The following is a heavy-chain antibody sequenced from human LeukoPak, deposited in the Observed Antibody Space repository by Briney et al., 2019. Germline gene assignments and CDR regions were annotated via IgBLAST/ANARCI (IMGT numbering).Heavy chain of an antibody. CDR2: ISSSGSTI. V-gene: IGHV3-48*03. J-gene: IGHJ4*02. Sequence: GGSLRLSCAASGFTFSSYEMNWVRQAPGKGLEWVSYISSSGSTIYYADSVKGRFTISRDNAKNSLYLQVNSLRAEDTAVYYCAREPYYVWGSYRLYYFDYWGQGTLVTVSS. CDR1: GFTFSSYE. D-gene: IGHD3-16*02. CDR3: AREPYYVWGSYRLYYFDY.